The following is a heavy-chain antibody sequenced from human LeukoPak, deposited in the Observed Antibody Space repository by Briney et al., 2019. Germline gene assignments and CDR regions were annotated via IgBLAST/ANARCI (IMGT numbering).Heavy chain of an antibody. CDR3: ARSIGASGSSNPIGAFDI. CDR2: IYTSGST. D-gene: IGHD3-3*01. Sequence: SETLSLTRIVSGGSISSYYWSWIRQPAGKGLEWIGRIYTSGSTNYNPSLKSRVTMSVDTSKNQFSLKLSSVTAADTAVYYCARSIGASGSSNPIGAFDIWGQGTMVTVSS. CDR1: GGSISSYY. J-gene: IGHJ3*02. V-gene: IGHV4-4*07.